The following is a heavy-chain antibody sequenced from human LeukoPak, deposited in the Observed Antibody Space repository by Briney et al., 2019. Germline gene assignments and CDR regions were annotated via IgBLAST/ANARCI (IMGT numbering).Heavy chain of an antibody. CDR2: IYDSGST. CDR3: ARGGGGDVPNDY. D-gene: IGHD2-21*02. Sequence: SETLSLTCTVSGDSISSHYWSWIRQPPGKGLEWIGYIYDSGSTNYNPSLKSRVTISVDTSKNQFSLKLSSVTAADTAVYYCARGGGGDVPNDYWGQGTLVTVSS. CDR1: GDSISSHY. J-gene: IGHJ4*02. V-gene: IGHV4-59*11.